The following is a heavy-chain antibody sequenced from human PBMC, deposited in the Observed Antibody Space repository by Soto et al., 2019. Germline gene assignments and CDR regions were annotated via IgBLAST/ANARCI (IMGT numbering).Heavy chain of an antibody. J-gene: IGHJ4*02. CDR1: GFTFDDYA. D-gene: IGHD5-12*01. CDR3: AKDSGYDRYYFDY. CDR2: ISWNSGSI. Sequence: EVQLVESGGGLVQPGRSLRLSCAASGFTFDDYAMHGVRQAPGKGLEWVSGISWNSGSIGYADSVKGRFTISRDNAENSLYLQMNSLRAEDTALYYCAKDSGYDRYYFDYWGQGTLVTVSS. V-gene: IGHV3-9*01.